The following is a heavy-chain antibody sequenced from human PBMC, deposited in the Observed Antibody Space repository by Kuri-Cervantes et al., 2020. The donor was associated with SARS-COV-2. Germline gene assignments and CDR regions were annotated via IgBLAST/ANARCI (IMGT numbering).Heavy chain of an antibody. D-gene: IGHD2-2*01. CDR3: SREGYCSSVSCFLFDY. J-gene: IGHJ4*02. CDR1: GGSISSSY. CDR2: IDTSGST. Sequence: SETLSLTCTVSGGSISSSYWNWIRQPAGKSREWIGHIDTSGSTNYNPSLKSRVTMSIDTSKNQFSLNLSSVTAADTAVYYCSREGYCSSVSCFLFDYWGQGMLVTVSS. V-gene: IGHV4-4*07.